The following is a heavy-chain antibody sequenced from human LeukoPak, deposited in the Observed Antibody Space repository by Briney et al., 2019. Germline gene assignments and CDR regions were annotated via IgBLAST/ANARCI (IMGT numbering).Heavy chain of an antibody. CDR2: IYYSGT. V-gene: IGHV4-59*12. CDR1: GGSISTYY. J-gene: IGHJ4*02. D-gene: IGHD2-15*01. CDR3: ATMGSYCSGGSCYLVPDY. Sequence: SENLPLTCTVSGGSISTYYWSWIRQPPGKGLEWIGYIYYSGTNYNPSLNSRVTISVDTSKNQFSLKLSSVTAADTAVYYCATMGSYCSGGSCYLVPDYWGQGTLVTVSS.